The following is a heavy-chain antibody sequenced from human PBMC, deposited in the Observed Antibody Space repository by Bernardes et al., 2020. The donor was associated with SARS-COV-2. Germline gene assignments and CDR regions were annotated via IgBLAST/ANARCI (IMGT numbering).Heavy chain of an antibody. D-gene: IGHD3-10*01. CDR1: GDSISSGNSY. CDR2: VYTTGTT. Sequence: SETLSLTCTVSGDSISSGNSYWSWIRQPAGKELEWIGRVYTTGTTNYSPSPKSRVTISVDTSKNQFSMKVNSVTSADTAIYYCARDYNSGWFGDYFDYWGQGALVTVSS. CDR3: ARDYNSGWFGDYFDY. V-gene: IGHV4-61*02. J-gene: IGHJ4*02.